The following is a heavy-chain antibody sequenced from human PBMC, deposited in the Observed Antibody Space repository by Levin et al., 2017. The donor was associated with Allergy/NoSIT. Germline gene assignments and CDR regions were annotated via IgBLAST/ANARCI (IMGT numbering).Heavy chain of an antibody. Sequence: RTGGSLRLSCAASGFTFSNYGMHWVRQAPGKGLEWVAAISNDGSNKYYADSVKGRFTISRDNSKNTLYLQMNSLRPEDTAVYYCAKDSASCSSNSATYGMEVWGQGTSVTVS. CDR1: GFTFSNYG. CDR2: ISNDGSNK. J-gene: IGHJ6*02. CDR3: AKDSASCSSNSATYGMEV. D-gene: IGHD2-2*01. V-gene: IGHV3-30*18.